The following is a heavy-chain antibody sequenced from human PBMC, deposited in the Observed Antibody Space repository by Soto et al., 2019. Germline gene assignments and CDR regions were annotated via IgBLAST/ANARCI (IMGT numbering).Heavy chain of an antibody. J-gene: IGHJ4*02. V-gene: IGHV3-15*01. CDR2: IKGEADGGTT. Sequence: LRLSCAASGCTFSNAWMSWVRQAPGKGLEWVGRIKGEADGGTTDYAAPVKGRITISRDHSKDTLYLQMNSLKTEDTAVYYCTTGLSNGYYNFDYWGQGTPVTVSS. CDR1: GCTFSNAW. D-gene: IGHD3-22*01. CDR3: TTGLSNGYYNFDY.